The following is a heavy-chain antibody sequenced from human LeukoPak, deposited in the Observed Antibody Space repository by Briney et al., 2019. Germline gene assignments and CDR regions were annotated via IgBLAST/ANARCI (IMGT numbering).Heavy chain of an antibody. CDR3: ARDRPSYDILTGNDY. Sequence: ASVKVSCKASGYTFTSYYMHWVRQAPGQGLEWMGIINPSGGSTSYAQKFQGRVTMTRDTSTSTVYMELSSLRSEDTAVYYCARDRPSYDILTGNDYWGQGALVTVSS. D-gene: IGHD3-9*01. CDR1: GYTFTSYY. V-gene: IGHV1-46*01. J-gene: IGHJ4*02. CDR2: INPSGGST.